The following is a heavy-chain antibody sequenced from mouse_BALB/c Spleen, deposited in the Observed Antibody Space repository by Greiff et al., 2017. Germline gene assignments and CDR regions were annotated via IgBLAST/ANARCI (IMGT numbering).Heavy chain of an antibody. Sequence: EVKLVESGGGLVQPGGSLRLSCATSGFTFTDYYMSWVRQPPGKALEWLGFIRNKANGYTTEYSASVKGRFTISRDNSQSILYLQMNTLRAEDSATYYCARDEGLRRAWFAYWGQGTLVTVSA. J-gene: IGHJ3*01. CDR1: GFTFTDYY. D-gene: IGHD1-1*01. CDR3: ARDEGLRRAWFAY. V-gene: IGHV7-3*02. CDR2: IRNKANGYTT.